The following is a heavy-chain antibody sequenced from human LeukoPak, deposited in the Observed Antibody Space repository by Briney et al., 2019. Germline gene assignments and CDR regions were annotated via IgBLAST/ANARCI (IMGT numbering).Heavy chain of an antibody. CDR2: IRYDGSNK. J-gene: IGHJ6*03. CDR3: AKNGDRGAYCTGGTCYPYFYYYMDV. CDR1: GFTFNSYG. V-gene: IGHV3-30*02. D-gene: IGHD2-15*01. Sequence: GGSLRLSCAASGFTFNSYGMHWVRQAPGKGLEWVSFIRYDGSNKYYADSVKGRFTISRDNSKNTLYLQMNSLRAEDTAIYYCAKNGDRGAYCTGGTCYPYFYYYMDVWGKGTTVTI.